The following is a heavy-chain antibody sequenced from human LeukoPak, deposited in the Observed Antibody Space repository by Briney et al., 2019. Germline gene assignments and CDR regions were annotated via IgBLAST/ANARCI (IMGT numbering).Heavy chain of an antibody. CDR2: YSGST. CDR3: ARSSYGAGSKPYWVDY. Sequence: HSDTLSLTCTVSGGSISSSSYYWAWIRQPPGQGLEYIGSYSGSTYYNPSLKSRVTISVDTSKKQFSLKLSSVTAADTAVYYCARSSYGAGSKPYWVDYWGQGTLVTVSS. V-gene: IGHV4-39*01. J-gene: IGHJ4*02. CDR1: GGSISSSSYY. D-gene: IGHD3-10*01.